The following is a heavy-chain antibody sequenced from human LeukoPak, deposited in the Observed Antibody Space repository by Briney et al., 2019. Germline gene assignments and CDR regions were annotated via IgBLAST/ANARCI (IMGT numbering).Heavy chain of an antibody. CDR1: GYSFTSYW. CDR2: IYPGDSDT. CDR3: ARRDCSGGSCYFFHFDY. J-gene: IGHJ4*02. Sequence: GESLKISCKGSGYSFTSYWIGWVRQMPGKGLEWMGIIYPGDSDTRYSPSFQGQVTISADKSISTAYLQWSSLKASDTAMYYCARRDCSGGSCYFFHFDYWGQGPWSPSPQ. V-gene: IGHV5-51*01. D-gene: IGHD2-15*01.